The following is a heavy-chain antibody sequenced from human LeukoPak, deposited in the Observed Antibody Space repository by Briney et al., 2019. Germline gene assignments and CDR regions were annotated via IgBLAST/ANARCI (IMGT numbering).Heavy chain of an antibody. Sequence: PSETLSLTCTVSGGSISSSSYYWGWIRQPPGKGLEWIGTMYYSGNTYYNPSLKSRVTISLDTSKNQFSLKLTSVTAADTAVYYCARDIGVTSLDAFDIWGQGTMVTVSS. CDR1: GGSISSSSYY. CDR3: ARDIGVTSLDAFDI. J-gene: IGHJ3*02. D-gene: IGHD3-3*01. CDR2: MYYSGNT. V-gene: IGHV4-39*07.